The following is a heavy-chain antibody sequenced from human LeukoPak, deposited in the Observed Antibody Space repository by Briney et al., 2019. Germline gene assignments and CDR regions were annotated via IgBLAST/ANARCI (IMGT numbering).Heavy chain of an antibody. J-gene: IGHJ5*02. CDR1: GGSISSSSYY. D-gene: IGHD4-23*01. CDR2: IYYSGST. V-gene: IGHV4-39*01. CDR3: ARGARVTRINWFDP. Sequence: SETLSLTCTVSGGSISSSSYYWGWIRQPPGKGLECIGSIYYSGSTYYSPSLKSRVTISVDTSKNQISLKLSSVTAADTAVYYCARGARVTRINWFDPWGQGTLVTVSS.